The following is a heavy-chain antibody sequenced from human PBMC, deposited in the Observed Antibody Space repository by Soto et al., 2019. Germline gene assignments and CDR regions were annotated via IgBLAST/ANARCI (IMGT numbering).Heavy chain of an antibody. Sequence: QVQLMQSGAEVKKPGASVKVSCKASGDTFTDYYIHWVRQAPGQGLEWMGTVNPSGGHTTYAQHFLGRVTRTREPSTSTLYMELTSLTSDDTAIYYCARGGHVVVVTAALDYWGQGTLVTVSS. V-gene: IGHV1-46*01. D-gene: IGHD2-21*02. J-gene: IGHJ4*02. CDR3: ARGGHVVVVTAALDY. CDR2: VNPSGGHT. CDR1: GDTFTDYY.